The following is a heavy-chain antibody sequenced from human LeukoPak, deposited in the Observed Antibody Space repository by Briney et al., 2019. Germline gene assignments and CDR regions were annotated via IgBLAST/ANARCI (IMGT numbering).Heavy chain of an antibody. CDR2: ISAYNGNT. CDR3: ARDDCSSTSCHYYGMDV. V-gene: IGHV1-18*01. D-gene: IGHD2-2*01. Sequence: ASVKVSCKASGYTFTSYGISWVRQAPGRGLEWMGWISAYNGNTNYAQKLQGRVTMTTDTSTSTAYMELRSLRSDDTAVYYCARDDCSSTSCHYYGMDVWGQGTTVTVSS. J-gene: IGHJ6*02. CDR1: GYTFTSYG.